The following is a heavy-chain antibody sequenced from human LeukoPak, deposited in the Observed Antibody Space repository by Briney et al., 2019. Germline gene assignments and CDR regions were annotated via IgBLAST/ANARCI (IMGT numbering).Heavy chain of an antibody. V-gene: IGHV4-59*01. CDR2: IYYSGST. CDR1: GGSISSYY. J-gene: IGHJ4*02. Sequence: TSETLSLTCTVSGGSISSYYWSWIRQPPGKGLEWIGYIYYSGSTNYNPSLKSRVTISVDTSKNQFSLKLSSVTAADTAVYYCAREGHYYDSSGFDYWGQGTLVTVSS. D-gene: IGHD3-22*01. CDR3: AREGHYYDSSGFDY.